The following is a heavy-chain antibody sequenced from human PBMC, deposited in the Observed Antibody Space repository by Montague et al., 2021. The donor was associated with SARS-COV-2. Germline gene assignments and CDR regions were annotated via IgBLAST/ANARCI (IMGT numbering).Heavy chain of an antibody. CDR3: ARDGLVVVAANAFDI. CDR1: GFTFSSYG. V-gene: IGHV3-30*19. CDR2: ISYDGSNK. D-gene: IGHD2-15*01. J-gene: IGHJ4*02. Sequence: SLRLSCAASGFTFSSYGMHWVRQAPGKGLEWVAVISYDGSNKYYADSAKGRFTISRDNSKNTLYLQMNSLRAEDTAVYYCARDGLVVVAANAFDIWGQGALVTVSS.